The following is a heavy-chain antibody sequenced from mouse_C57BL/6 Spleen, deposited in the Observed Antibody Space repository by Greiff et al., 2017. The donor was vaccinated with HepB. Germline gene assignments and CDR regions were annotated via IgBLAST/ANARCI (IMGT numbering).Heavy chain of an antibody. CDR3: ARVYDGYLWFAY. CDR1: GYTFTSYW. J-gene: IGHJ3*01. CDR2: IDPSDSYT. Sequence: VQLQQPGAELVMPGASVKLSCKASGYTFTSYWMHWVKQRPGQGLEWIGEIDPSDSYTNYNQKFKGKSTLTVDKSSSTAYMQLSSLTSEDSAVYYCARVYDGYLWFAYWGQGTLVTVSA. V-gene: IGHV1-69*01. D-gene: IGHD2-3*01.